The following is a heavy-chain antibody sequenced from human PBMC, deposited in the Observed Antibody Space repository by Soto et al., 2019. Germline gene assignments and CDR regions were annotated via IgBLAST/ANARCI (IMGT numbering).Heavy chain of an antibody. D-gene: IGHD2-15*01. Sequence: QVQLQESGPGLVKPSETLSLTCTVSGDSISSYYWSWIRQPPGKGLEWIELIYYSGSTNYNLSLMSRFTISVVTSRNQFSLKLIFVSSAVTVVYYCARDVPYCSGGSCFDYWGRGTLFTVSS. CDR1: GDSISSYY. CDR3: ARDVPYCSGGSCFDY. J-gene: IGHJ4*02. V-gene: IGHV4-59*01. CDR2: IYYSGST.